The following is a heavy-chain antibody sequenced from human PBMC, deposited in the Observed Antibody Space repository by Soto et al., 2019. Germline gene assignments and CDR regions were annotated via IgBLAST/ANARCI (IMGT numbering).Heavy chain of an antibody. CDR1: GFTFSSYA. CDR3: ARAPISLWFGENYYGMDV. V-gene: IGHV3-30-3*01. J-gene: IGHJ6*02. Sequence: PGGSLRLSCAASGFTFSSYAMHWVHQAPGKGLEWVAVISYDGSNKYYADSVKGRFTISRDNSKNTLYLQMNSLRAEDTAVYYCARAPISLWFGENYYGMDVWGQGTTVTV. CDR2: ISYDGSNK. D-gene: IGHD3-10*01.